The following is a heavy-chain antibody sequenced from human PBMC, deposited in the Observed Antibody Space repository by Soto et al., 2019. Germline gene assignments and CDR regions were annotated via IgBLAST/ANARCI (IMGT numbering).Heavy chain of an antibody. CDR1: GGSISSYY. V-gene: IGHV4-59*08. Sequence: PSETLSLTCTVSGGSISSYYWSWIRQPPGKGLEWIGYIYYSGSTNYNPSLKSRVTISVDTSKNQFSLKLSSVTAADTAVYYCERHLVTMVRGVTKNWLEPWGQGTLVTVSS. CDR3: ERHLVTMVRGVTKNWLEP. D-gene: IGHD3-10*01. J-gene: IGHJ5*02. CDR2: IYYSGST.